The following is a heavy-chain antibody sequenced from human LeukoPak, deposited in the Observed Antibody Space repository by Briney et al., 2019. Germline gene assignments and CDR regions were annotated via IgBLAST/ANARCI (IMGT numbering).Heavy chain of an antibody. V-gene: IGHV1-69*13. CDR1: GGTFSSYT. D-gene: IGHD3-3*01. CDR3: ASGFWSGYPQNHFDY. Sequence: SVKVSCKASGGTFSSYTISWVRQAPGQGLEWMGGIIPIFGTANYAQKFQGRVTITADESTSTAYMELSSLRSEDTAVYYCASGFWSGYPQNHFDYWGQGTLVTVSS. J-gene: IGHJ4*02. CDR2: IIPIFGTA.